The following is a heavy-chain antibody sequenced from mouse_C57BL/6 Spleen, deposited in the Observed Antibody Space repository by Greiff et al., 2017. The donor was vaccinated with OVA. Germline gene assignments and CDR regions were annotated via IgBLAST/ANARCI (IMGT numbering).Heavy chain of an antibody. D-gene: IGHD1-1*01. Sequence: QVQLKQPGAELVKPGASVKVSCKASGYTFTSYWMHWVKQRPGQGLEWIGRIHPSDSDTNYNQKFKGKATLTVDKSSSTAYMQLSSLTSEDSAVYYCAIEGYYGSSPSFDYWVQGTTLTVSS. CDR2: IHPSDSDT. CDR1: GYTFTSYW. CDR3: AIEGYYGSSPSFDY. V-gene: IGHV1-74*01. J-gene: IGHJ2*01.